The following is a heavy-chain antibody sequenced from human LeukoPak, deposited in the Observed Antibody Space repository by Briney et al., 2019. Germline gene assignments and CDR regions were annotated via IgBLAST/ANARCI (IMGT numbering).Heavy chain of an antibody. CDR2: NKSDGST. J-gene: IGHJ1*01. CDR1: GFTFSSYW. D-gene: IGHD3-22*01. V-gene: IGHV3-74*01. Sequence: PGGPLRLSCAASGFTFSSYWMHWVRQAPGKGLVWVSRNKSDGSTNYADSVKGRFTISRDNAKNTVSLQMNSLRAEDTGVYYCARAPSEIGGYYPEYFRHWGQGTLVTVSS. CDR3: ARAPSEIGGYYPEYFRH.